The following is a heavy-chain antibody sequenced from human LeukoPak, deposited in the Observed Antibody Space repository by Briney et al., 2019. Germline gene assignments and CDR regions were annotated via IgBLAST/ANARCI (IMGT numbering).Heavy chain of an antibody. V-gene: IGHV4-4*02. J-gene: IGHJ4*02. D-gene: IGHD4-11*01. CDR1: GGSISSSNW. CDR2: IYHSGST. Sequence: SGTLSLTCAVSGGSISSSNWWSWVRQPPGKGLEWIGEIYHSGSTNYNPSLKSRVTISVDTSKNQFSLKLSSVTAADTAVYYCARHSYSNYYFDYWGQGTLVTVSS. CDR3: ARHSYSNYYFDY.